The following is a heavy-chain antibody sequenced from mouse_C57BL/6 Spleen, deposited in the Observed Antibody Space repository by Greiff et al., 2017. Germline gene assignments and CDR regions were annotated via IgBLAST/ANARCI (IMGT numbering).Heavy chain of an antibody. Sequence: SGAELVRPGASVTLSCKASGYTFTDYEMHWVKQTPVHGLEWIGAIDPENGGTAYNQKFKGKAIMTADKSSSTAYMQLRSLTSEDSAVYYCTRRAKVVTTVAFDYWGQGTTLTVSS. CDR1: GYTFTDYE. J-gene: IGHJ2*01. CDR3: TRRAKVVTTVAFDY. D-gene: IGHD1-1*01. V-gene: IGHV1-15*01. CDR2: IDPENGGT.